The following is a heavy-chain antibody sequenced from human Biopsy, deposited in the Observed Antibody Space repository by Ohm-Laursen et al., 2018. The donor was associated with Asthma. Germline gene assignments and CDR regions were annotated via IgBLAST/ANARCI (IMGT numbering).Heavy chain of an antibody. J-gene: IGHJ6*02. V-gene: IGHV4-39*01. Sequence: GTLSLTCSLSSGSGGYMRSGNYYWGWIRQLPGKGLEWIGSIYYSGITYYNPSLEVRVTVSADTSKNKFSLKLTFVTAADTAVYYCVRGSSSWHHGPFHYYYGLDVWGQGTTATVSS. CDR1: SGSGGYMRSGNYY. CDR2: IYYSGIT. D-gene: IGHD6-13*01. CDR3: VRGSSSWHHGPFHYYYGLDV.